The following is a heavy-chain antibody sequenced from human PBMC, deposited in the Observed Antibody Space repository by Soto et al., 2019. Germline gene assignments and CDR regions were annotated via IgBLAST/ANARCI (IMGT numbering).Heavy chain of an antibody. Sequence: QVQLVQSGAEVKKPGASVKVSCKASGYTFTSYGISWVRQAPGQGLEWMGWISAYNGNTNYAQKLQGRVTMTTDTSTSTAYMERRSLRSDDTAVYYCARDGGYAFLYYYYGMDVWGQGTTVTVSS. V-gene: IGHV1-18*04. CDR3: ARDGGYAFLYYYYGMDV. CDR1: GYTFTSYG. J-gene: IGHJ6*02. CDR2: ISAYNGNT. D-gene: IGHD3-3*01.